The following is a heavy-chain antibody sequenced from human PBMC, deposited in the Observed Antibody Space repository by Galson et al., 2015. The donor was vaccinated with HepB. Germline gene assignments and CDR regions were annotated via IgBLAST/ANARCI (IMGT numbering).Heavy chain of an antibody. CDR3: ARRYGYRNAFTQSYFAMDV. CDR1: GGSFSGYY. J-gene: IGHJ6*02. V-gene: IGHV4-34*01. CDR2: INHSGST. Sequence: SETLSLTCAVYGGSFSGYYWSWIRQPPGKGLEWIGEINHSGSTNYNPSLKSRVTISVDTSKNQFSLRLSSVTAADTAVYYCARRYGYRNAFTQSYFAMDVWGQGTTVTV. D-gene: IGHD5-18*01.